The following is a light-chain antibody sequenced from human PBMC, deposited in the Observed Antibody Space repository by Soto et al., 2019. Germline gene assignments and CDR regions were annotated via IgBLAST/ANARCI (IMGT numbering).Light chain of an antibody. CDR3: QQRSNWPPIT. J-gene: IGKJ5*01. CDR1: QSVNSY. CDR2: DAS. Sequence: EIVLTKSPATLSLSPGERATLSCRASQSVNSYLAWYHQKPGQAPTRLIYDASNRATGIPARFSGSGSGADFILTISSLEPEDFAVYYCQQRSNWPPITFGQGTRLEIK. V-gene: IGKV3-11*01.